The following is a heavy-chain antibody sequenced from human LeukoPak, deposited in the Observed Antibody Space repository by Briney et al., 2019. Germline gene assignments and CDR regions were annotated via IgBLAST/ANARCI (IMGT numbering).Heavy chain of an antibody. Sequence: ASVKVSCKASGYIFTGYYIHWVRQAPGQGLEWMARINPNSGGANYAQKFQGRVTMTTDTSISTAYMELSRLRFDDTAVYYCARGKIGPGTWGQGTLVTVSS. J-gene: IGHJ5*02. CDR3: ARGKIGPGT. V-gene: IGHV1-2*06. CDR2: INPNSGGA. D-gene: IGHD1-14*01. CDR1: GYIFTGYY.